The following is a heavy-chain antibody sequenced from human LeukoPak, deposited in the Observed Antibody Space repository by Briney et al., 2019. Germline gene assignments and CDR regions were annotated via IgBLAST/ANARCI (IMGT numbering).Heavy chain of an antibody. J-gene: IGHJ4*02. D-gene: IGHD3-22*01. CDR1: GYTLTELS. CDR2: FDPEDGET. Sequence: GASVKVSCKVSGYTLTELSMHWVRQAPGNGLEWKGGFDPEDGETIYAQKFQGRVTMTEDTSTDTAYMELSSLRSEDTAVYYCATRGPYDSSGYYYGWGQGTLVTVSS. V-gene: IGHV1-24*01. CDR3: ATRGPYDSSGYYYG.